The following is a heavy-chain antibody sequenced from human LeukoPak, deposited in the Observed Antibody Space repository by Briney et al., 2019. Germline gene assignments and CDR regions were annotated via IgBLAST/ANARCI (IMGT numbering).Heavy chain of an antibody. Sequence: SETLSLTCTVSGGSISSYYWSWIRQPPGKGLEWIGYIYYSGSTNHNPSLKSRVTISVDTSKNQFSLKLSSVTAADTAVYYCAKRLTTDAFDIWGQGTMVTVSS. D-gene: IGHD1-1*01. J-gene: IGHJ3*02. CDR1: GGSISSYY. CDR2: IYYSGST. CDR3: AKRLTTDAFDI. V-gene: IGHV4-59*01.